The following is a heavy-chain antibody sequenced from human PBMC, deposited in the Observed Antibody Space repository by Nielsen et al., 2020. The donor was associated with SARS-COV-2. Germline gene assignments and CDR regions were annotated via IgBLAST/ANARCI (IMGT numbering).Heavy chain of an antibody. CDR3: ARDSYIVPTNYYFDY. V-gene: IGHV3-7*01. J-gene: IGHJ4*02. Sequence: GESLKISCAASGFTCSSHWMSWVRQAPGKGLEWLANIKHDGSEQYYVDSVKGRFTMSRDNAKNLLYLQMNSLRDDDTAVYYCARDSYIVPTNYYFDYWGQGALATVSS. CDR1: GFTCSSHW. D-gene: IGHD5-12*01. CDR2: IKHDGSEQ.